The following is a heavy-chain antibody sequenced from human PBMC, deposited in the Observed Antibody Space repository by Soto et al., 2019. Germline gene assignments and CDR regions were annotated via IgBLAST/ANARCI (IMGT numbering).Heavy chain of an antibody. D-gene: IGHD4-4*01. V-gene: IGHV1-69*12. J-gene: IGHJ2*01. CDR3: ARHLGADFRNWSLEL. CDR1: GDSFNNFA. Sequence: QVQLVQSGAEVKKPGSSVKISCRAPGDSFNNFALSWVRQAPGLGLEWMGGIIPIFATPTYAPKFQDRVTFTADESTSTAYMALSTLRSDDTAVYYCARHLGADFRNWSLELWGRGTLVTVSS. CDR2: IIPIFATP.